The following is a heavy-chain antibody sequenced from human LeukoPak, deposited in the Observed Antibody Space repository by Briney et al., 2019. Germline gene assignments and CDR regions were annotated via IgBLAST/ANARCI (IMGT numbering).Heavy chain of an antibody. CDR1: GGFISRYY. V-gene: IGHV4-59*01. Sequence: PSETLSLTCAVSGGFISRYYWNWIRQPPGKGLEWIGHIYDSGSTNYNPSLKSRVTISVDTSKNQFSLKLSSVTAADTAVYYCARGISGNWYLLDSWGPGTLVTVSS. CDR2: IYDSGST. CDR3: ARGISGNWYLLDS. D-gene: IGHD6-13*01. J-gene: IGHJ4*02.